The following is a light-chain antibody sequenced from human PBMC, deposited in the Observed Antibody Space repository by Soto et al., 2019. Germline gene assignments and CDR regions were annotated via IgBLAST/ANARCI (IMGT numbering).Light chain of an antibody. CDR1: SSNVGGYNY. CDR2: DVS. CDR3: CSYAGFYTLV. J-gene: IGLJ2*01. Sequence: QSVLTQPRSVSGSPGQSVTISCNGTSSNVGGYNYVSWYQQHPGKAPKLMIYDVSKRPSGVPDRFSGSKSGNTASLTISGLQADAEADYYCCSYAGFYTLVFGGGTKVTVL. V-gene: IGLV2-11*01.